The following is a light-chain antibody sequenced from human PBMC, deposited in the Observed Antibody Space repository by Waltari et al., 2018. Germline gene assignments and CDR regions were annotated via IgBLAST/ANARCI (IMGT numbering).Light chain of an antibody. CDR2: VTS. V-gene: IGKV3-15*01. CDR1: KSVGNN. CDR3: QQYNERPYT. J-gene: IGKJ2*01. Sequence: ETIMTQSPATLSVSPGETATLSCRASKSVGNNIAWFQQKPGQAPRLLIYVTSSRSTNIPGRFSGAGSGTDFTLTISGLQSEDFAVYYCQQYNERPYTFGQGT.